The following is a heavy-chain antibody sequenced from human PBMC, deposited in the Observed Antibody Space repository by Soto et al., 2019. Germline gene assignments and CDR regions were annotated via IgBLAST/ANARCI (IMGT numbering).Heavy chain of an antibody. Sequence: PGGSLRLSCAASGFTFSTYGMHWVRQAPGKGLEWVAVEWYDASNKHYADSVKGRFTISRDNSKNTLYLQMNSLRAEDTAVYYCARDPAGEYCTNGVCYGAHGMDVWGQGTTVTVSS. CDR2: EWYDASNK. D-gene: IGHD2-8*01. CDR3: ARDPAGEYCTNGVCYGAHGMDV. J-gene: IGHJ6*02. CDR1: GFTFSTYG. V-gene: IGHV3-33*01.